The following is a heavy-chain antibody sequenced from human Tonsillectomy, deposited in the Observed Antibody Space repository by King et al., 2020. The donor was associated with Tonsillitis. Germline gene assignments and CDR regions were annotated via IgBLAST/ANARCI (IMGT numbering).Heavy chain of an antibody. V-gene: IGHV3-21*01. CDR1: GFPFSSYS. CDR3: ARARSTIAAAGTGPYYFDY. J-gene: IGHJ4*02. CDR2: LSSISSYM. Sequence: QLVQSGGGLVKPGGSLRLSCAASGFPFSSYSMTWVRQAPGKGLYWVSSLSSISSYMYYADAVKGRFTISRDNAKNSLYLQMNSLRAADTAVDYCARARSTIAAAGTGPYYFDYWGQGTLVTVSS. D-gene: IGHD6-13*01.